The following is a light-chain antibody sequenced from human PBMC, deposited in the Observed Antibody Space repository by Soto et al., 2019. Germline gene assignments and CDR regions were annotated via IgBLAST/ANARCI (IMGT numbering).Light chain of an antibody. CDR3: QAWDRR. CDR1: KLGDKY. CDR2: QDS. Sequence: SYELTQPPSVSVSPGQTASITCSGDKLGDKYACWYQQKPGQSPVLVIYQDSKRPSGIPERFSGSNSGNTATLTISGTQAMDEADYYCQAWDRRFGGGTKLTVL. V-gene: IGLV3-1*01. J-gene: IGLJ3*02.